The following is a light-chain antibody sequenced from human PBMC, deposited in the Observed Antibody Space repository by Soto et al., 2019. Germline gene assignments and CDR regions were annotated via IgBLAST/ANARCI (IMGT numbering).Light chain of an antibody. CDR3: QQFTNKPFT. CDR1: QGIRSA. Sequence: AIQLTQSPSSLSASVGDRVTITCRASQGIRSALAWYQQKPGKAPKLLIYDASNLESGVPSRFSGTGSGTDFTVTISSLQPEDFATYYCQQFTNKPFTFGPGTKVDIK. CDR2: DAS. V-gene: IGKV1D-13*01. J-gene: IGKJ3*01.